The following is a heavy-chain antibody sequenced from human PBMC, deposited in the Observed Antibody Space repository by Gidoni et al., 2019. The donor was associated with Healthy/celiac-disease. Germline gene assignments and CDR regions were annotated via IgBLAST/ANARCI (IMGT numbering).Heavy chain of an antibody. CDR2: IIHIFGKA. CDR1: GGTFSSYA. D-gene: IGHD1-26*01. J-gene: IGHJ4*02. V-gene: IGHV1-69*06. Sequence: QVQLVQSGAEVKKPGSSVKVSCKASGGTFSSYAISWVRQAPEQGLEWMGGIIHIFGKANYAQKFKGRVTITADKSTNTAYMKLSSLRSEDTAVYYCARVGIVGGNKVDYWGQGTLVTVSS. CDR3: ARVGIVGGNKVDY.